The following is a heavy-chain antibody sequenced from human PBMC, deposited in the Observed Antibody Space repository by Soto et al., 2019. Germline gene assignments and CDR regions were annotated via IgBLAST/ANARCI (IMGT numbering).Heavy chain of an antibody. CDR3: VRGVIH. CDR1: GGSISSGGYY. D-gene: IGHD3-16*02. Sequence: QVQLQESGPGLVKPSQTLSLTCSVSGGSISSGGYYWSWIRQHPGKGLEWIGYIYYSGSTYYNPSRKSRVTISVSTSKNQCSLRLNAVTAADTAVYYSVRGVIHWGQGTLVTVSS. J-gene: IGHJ4*02. CDR2: IYYSGST. V-gene: IGHV4-31*03.